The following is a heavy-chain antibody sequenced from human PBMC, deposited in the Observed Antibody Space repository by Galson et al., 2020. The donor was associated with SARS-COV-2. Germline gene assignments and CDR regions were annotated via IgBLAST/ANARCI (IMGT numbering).Heavy chain of an antibody. CDR1: GFTFSPHS. V-gene: IGHV3-48*04. CDR2: ISFARTSI. Sequence: GESLKISCVGSGFTFSPHSMSWVRQAPGKGLEWISSISFARTSIANSVKGRFNIFRDDAKNTLYLQMDSLRAEDTAIYFCARDFDWAFEYWGQGTLVTVS. CDR3: ARDFDWAFEY. J-gene: IGHJ4*02. D-gene: IGHD3-9*01.